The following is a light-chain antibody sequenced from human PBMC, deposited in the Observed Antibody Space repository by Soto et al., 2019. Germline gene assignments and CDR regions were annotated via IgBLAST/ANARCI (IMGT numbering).Light chain of an antibody. V-gene: IGKV1-5*03. CDR1: QSISNW. CDR3: QQYDTYSRT. Sequence: DIQMTQSPSTLSASVGYRVTITCRASQSISNWLAWYQQRPGKAPKLLIYKASSLEGGVPSRFSGSGSGTEFTLTISSLQPDDFATYYCQQYDTYSRTFGQGTKVEIK. CDR2: KAS. J-gene: IGKJ1*01.